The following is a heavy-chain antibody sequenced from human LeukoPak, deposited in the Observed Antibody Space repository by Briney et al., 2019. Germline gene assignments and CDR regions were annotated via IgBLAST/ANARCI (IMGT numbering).Heavy chain of an antibody. CDR1: GGTFSNNA. CDR3: AGLGYSGYGPRSRFDN. D-gene: IGHD5-12*01. Sequence: GASVKVSCKASGGTFSNNAISWVRQAPGQGLEWMGGIIPRLTPNYAQHFQGRVTTTTDEATTTAYLELSNLRSDDTAVYYCAGLGYSGYGPRSRFDNWGQGTLITVST. CDR2: IIPRLTP. V-gene: IGHV1-69*05. J-gene: IGHJ4*02.